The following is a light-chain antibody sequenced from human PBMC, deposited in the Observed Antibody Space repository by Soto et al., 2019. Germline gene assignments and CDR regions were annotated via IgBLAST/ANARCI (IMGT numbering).Light chain of an antibody. Sequence: IQMTQSPSSLSASVGDRVTITCRASQRITTYLNWYQQKPGKAPKLLIYAASNLQSGVPSRFSGHGSGTDFILTISSLQPEDFATYYCQQSYNNPKTFGQGTKVDI. CDR1: QRITTY. CDR3: QQSYNNPKT. J-gene: IGKJ1*01. V-gene: IGKV1-39*01. CDR2: AAS.